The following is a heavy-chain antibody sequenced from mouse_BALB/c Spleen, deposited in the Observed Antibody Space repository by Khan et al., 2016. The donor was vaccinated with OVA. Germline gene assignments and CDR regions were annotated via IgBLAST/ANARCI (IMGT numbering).Heavy chain of an antibody. J-gene: IGHJ3*01. V-gene: IGHV1-77*01. CDR3: ARRNYFGYTVAY. Sequence: QVQLQQSGAELARPGASVKLSCKASGYTFTDYYINWVKQRPGQGLEWIGEISPGSGDTYYNEKFKGKATLTADKSSSTVYMQLSSLTAEASACYYCARRNYFGYTVAYWGQGTLVTVSA. CDR2: ISPGSGDT. CDR1: GYTFTDYY. D-gene: IGHD1-2*01.